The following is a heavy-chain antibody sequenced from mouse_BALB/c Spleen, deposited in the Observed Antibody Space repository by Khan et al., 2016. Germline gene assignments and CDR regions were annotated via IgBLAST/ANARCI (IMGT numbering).Heavy chain of an antibody. J-gene: IGHJ3*01. CDR2: IYPYNGGT. CDR1: GYTFTDNN. D-gene: IGHD2-2*01. CDR3: ANGYAWFAY. V-gene: IGHV1S29*02. Sequence: EVQLQESGPELVKPGASVKISCKASGYTFTDNNIHWLKQSHGKSLEWIGYIYPYNGGTGYNQKFKNRATLTVDDSSNTAFMDLRSLTSEDSGVYYGANGYAWFAYWGQGTLVTVSA.